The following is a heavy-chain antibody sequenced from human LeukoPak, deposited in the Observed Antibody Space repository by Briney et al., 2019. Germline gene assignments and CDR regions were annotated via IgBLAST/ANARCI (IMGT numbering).Heavy chain of an antibody. D-gene: IGHD3-3*02. J-gene: IGHJ4*02. V-gene: IGHV3-48*01. CDR3: ARDRWHYGSGSGFFDC. Sequence: GGSLRLSCAASGFSFSDYSMNWVRQAPGKGLEWVSYFRSSTNTIYYAESVKGRFTVSRDSAKNSVYLQMNSLRAEDTAVYYCARDRWHYGSGSGFFDCWGQGTLVTVSS. CDR2: FRSSTNTI. CDR1: GFSFSDYS.